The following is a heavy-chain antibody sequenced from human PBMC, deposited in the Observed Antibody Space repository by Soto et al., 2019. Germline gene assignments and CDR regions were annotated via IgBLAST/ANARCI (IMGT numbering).Heavy chain of an antibody. D-gene: IGHD2-15*01. J-gene: IGHJ4*02. CDR1: GGSMNSGGYC. V-gene: IGHV4-31*03. CDR3: SRGILV. CDR2: ISYGGTT. Sequence: QVQLQESGPGLVKPSQTLSLTCTVSGGSMNSGGYCWNWIRQHPGEGLEWIGCISYGGTTSYTPSLKSRVTISVDTSKNQFSLKLSSVTAADTAVYYCSRGILVWGQGTLITVSS.